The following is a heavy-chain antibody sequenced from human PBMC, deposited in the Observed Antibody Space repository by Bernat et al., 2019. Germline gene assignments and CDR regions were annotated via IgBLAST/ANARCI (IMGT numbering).Heavy chain of an antibody. CDR3: ASLRYFDWLHY. J-gene: IGHJ4*02. CDR2: INAGNGNT. V-gene: IGHV1-3*01. Sequence: QVQLVQSGAEVKKPGASVKVSCKASGYTFTSYAMHWVRQAPGQRLEWMGWINAGNGNTQYSQKFQGRVTITRDTSASTAYMELSSLRSEDTAVYYCASLRYFDWLHYWGQGTLVTVSS. CDR1: GYTFTSYA. D-gene: IGHD3-9*01.